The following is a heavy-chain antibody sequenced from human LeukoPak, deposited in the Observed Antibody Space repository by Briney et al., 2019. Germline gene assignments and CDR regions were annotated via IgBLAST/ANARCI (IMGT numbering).Heavy chain of an antibody. J-gene: IGHJ4*02. CDR1: GCRFSKHW. CDR3: ATEWVLVGWPLDY. Sequence: PGGSLRLSCAPSGCRFSKHWMHWVGQAPGKGLIWVSRIKNDGSGTIYADSVKGRFSISRDNAKNTLYLQMNSLRAGDTPVYCCATEWVLVGWPLDYWGQGTLVTVSS. V-gene: IGHV3-74*01. CDR2: IKNDGSGT. D-gene: IGHD6-19*01.